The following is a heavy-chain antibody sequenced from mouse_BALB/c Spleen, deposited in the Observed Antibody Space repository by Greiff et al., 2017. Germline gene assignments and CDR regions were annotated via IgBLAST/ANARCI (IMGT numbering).Heavy chain of an antibody. D-gene: IGHD2-4*01. J-gene: IGHJ4*01. Sequence: VQLQQSGAELVRPGTSVKVSCKASGYAFTNYLIEWVKQRPGQGLEWIGVINPGSGGTNYNEKFKGKATLTADKSSSTAYMQLSSLTSDDSAVYFCARVYYDYDYAMDYWGQGTSVTVSS. V-gene: IGHV1-54*01. CDR3: ARVYYDYDYAMDY. CDR2: INPGSGGT. CDR1: GYAFTNYL.